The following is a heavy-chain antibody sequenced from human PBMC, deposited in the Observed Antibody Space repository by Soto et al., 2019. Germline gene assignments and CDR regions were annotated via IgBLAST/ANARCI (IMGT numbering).Heavy chain of an antibody. CDR2: ICDTSTI. Sequence: PGGSLRLSCVASGFTFSSYSMNWVRQAPGKGLEWISYICDTSTIHYADSVKGRFTISRDNAKNTLYLQMNSLRAEDTAVYYCATNTNWNYEGDYFDYWGQGTLVTVSS. V-gene: IGHV3-48*01. CDR1: GFTFSSYS. D-gene: IGHD1-7*01. J-gene: IGHJ4*02. CDR3: ATNTNWNYEGDYFDY.